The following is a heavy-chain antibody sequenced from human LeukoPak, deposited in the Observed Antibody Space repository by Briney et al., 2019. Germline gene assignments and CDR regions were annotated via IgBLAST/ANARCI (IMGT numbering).Heavy chain of an antibody. V-gene: IGHV4-39*01. D-gene: IGHD6-13*01. CDR1: GGSIASGSYY. J-gene: IGHJ4*02. Sequence: PSETLSLTCTVSGGSIASGSYYWGWIRQPPGKGLEWIGSIYYSGSTYYNPSLKSRVTMSVDTSKNQFSLKLNSVTAADTAVYFCARMKQQLDTIDYWGQGTLVTVSS. CDR2: IYYSGST. CDR3: ARMKQQLDTIDY.